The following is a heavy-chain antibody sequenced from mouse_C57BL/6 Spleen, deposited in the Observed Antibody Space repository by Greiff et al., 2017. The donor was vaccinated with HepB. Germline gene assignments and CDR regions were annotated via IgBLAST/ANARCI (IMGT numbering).Heavy chain of an antibody. D-gene: IGHD2-3*01. CDR3: ARRGLYDAYAMDY. CDR1: GYTFTSYW. J-gene: IGHJ4*01. CDR2: IDPSDSYT. Sequence: QVQLQQPGAELVMPGASVKLSCKASGYTFTSYWMHWVKQRPGQGLEWIGEIDPSDSYTNYNQKFKGKSTLTVDKSSSTAYMQLSSLTSEDSAVYYCARRGLYDAYAMDYWGQGTSVTVSS. V-gene: IGHV1-69*01.